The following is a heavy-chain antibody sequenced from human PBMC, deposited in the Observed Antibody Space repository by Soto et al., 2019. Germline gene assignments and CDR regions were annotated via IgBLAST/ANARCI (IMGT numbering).Heavy chain of an antibody. D-gene: IGHD2-2*01. Sequence: GSLRLSCAASGFTFSNYVMSWVRQAPGEGLEWASSISGDSTYSADSVKGRFTISRDNSKNTLYLQMNSLRAEDTAVYYCAKDRRRSSTSCSQLADYWGQGTLVTVSS. CDR1: GFTFSNYV. CDR3: AKDRRRSSTSCSQLADY. V-gene: IGHV3-23*01. CDR2: SISGDST. J-gene: IGHJ4*02.